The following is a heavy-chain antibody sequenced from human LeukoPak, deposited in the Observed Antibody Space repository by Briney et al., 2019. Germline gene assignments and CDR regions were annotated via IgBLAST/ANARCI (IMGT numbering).Heavy chain of an antibody. Sequence: SETLFLTCTVSGGSINGSSYYWGWIRQPPGKILEWIRSIYYSGTTYYKPSLKRRVTISVDTSKNHFSLKPSTVAAADTVVTYCARSPGFSTSFWDWGQGTLVTVSS. CDR1: GGSINGSSYY. J-gene: IGHJ4*02. CDR2: IYYSGTT. D-gene: IGHD2-2*01. CDR3: ARSPGFSTSFWD. V-gene: IGHV4-39*01.